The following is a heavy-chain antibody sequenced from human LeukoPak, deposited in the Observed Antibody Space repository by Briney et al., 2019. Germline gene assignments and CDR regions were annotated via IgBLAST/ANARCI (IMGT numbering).Heavy chain of an antibody. J-gene: IGHJ6*02. CDR1: GFTVSSNY. V-gene: IGHV3-66*01. CDR3: ARDYGSGNFYYYYGMDV. D-gene: IGHD3-10*01. Sequence: GGSLRLSCAASGFTVSSNYMSWVRQAPGKGLEWVSVIYSGGSTYYADSVKGRFTISRDNSKNTLYLQMSSLRAEDTAVYYCARDYGSGNFYYYYGMDVWGQGTTVTVSS. CDR2: IYSGGST.